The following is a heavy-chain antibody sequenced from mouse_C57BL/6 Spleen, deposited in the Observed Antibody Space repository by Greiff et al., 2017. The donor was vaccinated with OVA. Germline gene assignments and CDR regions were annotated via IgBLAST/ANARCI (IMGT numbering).Heavy chain of an antibody. D-gene: IGHD5-1*01. CDR1: GYTFTSYW. J-gene: IGHJ3*01. V-gene: IGHV1-69*01. Sequence: VQLQQPGAELVMPGASVKLSCKASGYTFTSYWMHWVKQRPGQGLEWIGEIDPSDSYTNSNQKFKGKSTLTVDKSSSTAYMQLSSLTSEDSAVYYCAREECTRMFAYGGEGALVTVAA. CDR3: AREECTRMFAY. CDR2: IDPSDSYT.